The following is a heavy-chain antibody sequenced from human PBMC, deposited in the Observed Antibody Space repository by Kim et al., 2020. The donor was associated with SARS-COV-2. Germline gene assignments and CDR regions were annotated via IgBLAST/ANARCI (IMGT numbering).Heavy chain of an antibody. V-gene: IGHV4-34*01. D-gene: IGHD3-22*01. CDR2: INHSGST. Sequence: SETLSLTCAVYGGSFSGYYWSWIRQPPGKGLEWIGEINHSGSTNYNPSLKSRVTISVDTSKNQFSLKLSSVTAADTAVYYCARRVVVTPGWPHGYYYYYYMDVWGKGTTVTVSS. J-gene: IGHJ6*03. CDR1: GGSFSGYY. CDR3: ARRVVVTPGWPHGYYYYYYMDV.